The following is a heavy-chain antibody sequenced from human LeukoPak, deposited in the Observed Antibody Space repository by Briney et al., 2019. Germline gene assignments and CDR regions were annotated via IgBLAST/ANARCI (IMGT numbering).Heavy chain of an antibody. CDR2: IYYSGRA. Sequence: SETLSLTCTVSGGSISSDYWSWIRQPPGKGLEWIGYIYYSGRAYYNPSLKGRITISVDTSKNQFSLKLSSVTAADTAVYYCARGFYSPHYWGQGPLLPVSS. V-gene: IGHV4-59*01. J-gene: IGHJ4*02. D-gene: IGHD4-11*01. CDR1: GGSISSDY. CDR3: ARGFYSPHY.